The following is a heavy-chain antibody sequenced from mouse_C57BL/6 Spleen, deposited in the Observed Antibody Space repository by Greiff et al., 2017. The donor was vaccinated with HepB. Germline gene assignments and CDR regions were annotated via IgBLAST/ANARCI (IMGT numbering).Heavy chain of an antibody. D-gene: IGHD3-2*02. Sequence: EVKLVESGGDLVKPGGSLKLSCAASGFTFSSYGMSWVRQTPDKRLEWVATISSGGSYTYYPDSVKGRFTISRDNAKNTLYLQMSSLKSEDTAMYYCASQTAQATWGFAYWGQGTLVTVSA. CDR3: ASQTAQATWGFAY. J-gene: IGHJ3*01. V-gene: IGHV5-6*01. CDR2: ISSGGSYT. CDR1: GFTFSSYG.